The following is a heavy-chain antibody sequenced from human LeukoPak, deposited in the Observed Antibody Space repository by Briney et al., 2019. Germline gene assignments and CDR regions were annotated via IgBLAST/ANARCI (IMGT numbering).Heavy chain of an antibody. CDR2: IYHSGST. CDR3: ATMTNPSGITGTTNGIELDY. J-gene: IGHJ4*02. D-gene: IGHD1-20*01. Sequence: PSETLSLTCTVSGYSICNGYYWGWIRQPPGKGLEWIGNIYHSGSTYYNPSLKSRVTISVDTSKNQFSLKLSSVTAADTAVYYCATMTNPSGITGTTNGIELDYWGQRTLVTVSS. V-gene: IGHV4-38-2*02. CDR1: GYSICNGYY.